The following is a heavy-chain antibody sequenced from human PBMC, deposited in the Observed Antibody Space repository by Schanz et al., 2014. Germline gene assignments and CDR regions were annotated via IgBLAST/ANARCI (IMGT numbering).Heavy chain of an antibody. CDR2: IIPILGIA. D-gene: IGHD3-22*01. CDR1: GYTFSSYG. Sequence: QVQLVQSGAEVKKPGSSMKVSCKTSGYTFSSYGITWVRQAPGQGLEWMGRIIPILGIANYAQKFQGRVTITADKSTFTAYMDVSSLRSEDTAVYYCARSNYYDNSDYYNSFDYWGQGTLVTVSS. J-gene: IGHJ4*02. CDR3: ARSNYYDNSDYYNSFDY. V-gene: IGHV1-69*02.